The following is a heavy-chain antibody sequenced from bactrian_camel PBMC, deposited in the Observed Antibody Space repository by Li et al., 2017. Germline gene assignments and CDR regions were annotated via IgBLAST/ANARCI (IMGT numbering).Heavy chain of an antibody. V-gene: IGHV3S55*01. CDR2: IVSDGTT. D-gene: IGHD1*01. CDR3: AADRGGGSKLACELNY. J-gene: IGHJ4*01. CDR1: VRTYGRYC. Sequence: HVQLVESGGGSVQAGGSLRLSCAVSVRTYGRYCMGWFRQAPGKEREEVAGIVSDGTTNYADSVKGRFTISKDNVKNTLYLEMNSLKPEDTAVYYCAADRGGGSKLACELNYWGQGTQVTVS.